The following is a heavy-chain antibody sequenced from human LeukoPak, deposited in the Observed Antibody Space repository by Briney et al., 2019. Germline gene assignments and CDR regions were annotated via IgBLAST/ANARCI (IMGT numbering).Heavy chain of an antibody. CDR3: AKDLAWIQLRFDY. V-gene: IGHV3-23*01. J-gene: IGHJ4*02. D-gene: IGHD5-18*01. CDR2: ISGSGGST. Sequence: GGSLRLSCAASGFTFSSYAMTWVRQAPGKGLEWVSAISGSGGSTYYADSVKGRFTISRDNSKNTLYLQMNSLRAEDTAIYYCAKDLAWIQLRFDYWGQGTLVTVSS. CDR1: GFTFSSYA.